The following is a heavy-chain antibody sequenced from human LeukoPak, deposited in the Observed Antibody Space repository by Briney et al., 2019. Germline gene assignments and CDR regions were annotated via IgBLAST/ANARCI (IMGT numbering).Heavy chain of an antibody. CDR3: AREGIYTSSSYFDY. V-gene: IGHV4-61*08. Sequence: SETLSLTCTVSGGSISSGGYYWSWIRQPPGKGLEWIGYIYYSGSTGYNPSLKSPVTISLDTSKNQFSLTLSSVTAADTAVYYCAREGIYTSSSYFDYWGQGTLVTVSS. J-gene: IGHJ4*02. CDR1: GGSISSGGYY. CDR2: IYYSGST. D-gene: IGHD6-6*01.